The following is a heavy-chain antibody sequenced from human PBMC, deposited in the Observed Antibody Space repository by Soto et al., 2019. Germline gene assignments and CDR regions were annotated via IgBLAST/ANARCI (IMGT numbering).Heavy chain of an antibody. J-gene: IGHJ4*02. D-gene: IGHD3-22*01. Sequence: EVQLVESGGGLVKPGGSLRLSCAASGFTFSNAWMNWVRQAPGKGLEWVGRIKRKTDGGTTDYAAPVKGRFTISRDDSKNTLYLQMNSLKTEDTAVYYCSGGGSSGFDYWGQGTLVTVSS. CDR1: GFTFSNAW. CDR2: IKRKTDGGTT. CDR3: SGGGSSGFDY. V-gene: IGHV3-15*07.